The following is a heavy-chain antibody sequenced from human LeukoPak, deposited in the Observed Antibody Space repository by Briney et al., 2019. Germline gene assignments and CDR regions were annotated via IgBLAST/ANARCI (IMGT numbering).Heavy chain of an antibody. J-gene: IGHJ3*02. CDR3: AKFPIGPETYYYDSSGYREDAFDI. CDR2: ISGSGGST. Sequence: GGSLRLSCAASGFTFSNYGMNWVRQAPGKGLEWVSAISGSGGSTYYADSVKGRFTISRDNSKNTLYLQMNSLRAEDTAVYYCAKFPIGPETYYYDSSGYREDAFDIWGQGTMVTVSS. D-gene: IGHD3-22*01. V-gene: IGHV3-23*01. CDR1: GFTFSNYG.